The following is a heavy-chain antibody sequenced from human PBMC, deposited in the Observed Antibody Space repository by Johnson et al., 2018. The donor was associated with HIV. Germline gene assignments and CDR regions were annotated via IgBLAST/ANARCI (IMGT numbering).Heavy chain of an antibody. CDR1: GFTFSSYG. V-gene: IGHV3-30*03. Sequence: QVQLVESGGGVVQPGRSLRLSCAASGFTFSSYGMHWVRQAPGKGLEWVAVISYDGSDKYYADSVKGRFTISRDSSKNTLYLQMNSLRAEDMAVYYCARGDDSSAWGAFDIWGQGTMVTVSS. CDR2: ISYDGSDK. D-gene: IGHD3-22*01. J-gene: IGHJ3*02. CDR3: ARGDDSSAWGAFDI.